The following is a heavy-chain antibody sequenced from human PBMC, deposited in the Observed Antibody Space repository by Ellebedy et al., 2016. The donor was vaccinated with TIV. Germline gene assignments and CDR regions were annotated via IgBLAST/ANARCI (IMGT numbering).Heavy chain of an antibody. D-gene: IGHD3-10*01. CDR3: ARHLLLWFGEFRGYYYGMDV. CDR2: ISGSGGST. V-gene: IGHV3-23*01. J-gene: IGHJ6*02. CDR1: GFTFSSYA. Sequence: GESLKISCAASGFTFSSYAMSWVRQAPGKGLEWVSAISGSGGSTYYADSVKGRFTISRDNSKNTLYLQMNSLRAEGTAVYYCARHLLLWFGEFRGYYYGMDVWGQGTTVTVSS.